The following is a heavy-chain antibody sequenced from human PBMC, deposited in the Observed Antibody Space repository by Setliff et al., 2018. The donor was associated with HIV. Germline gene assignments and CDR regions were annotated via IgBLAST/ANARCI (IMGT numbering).Heavy chain of an antibody. V-gene: IGHV1-46*01. J-gene: IGHJ4*02. CDR3: ARTASGSPKSAFDY. CDR1: GYTFTSYY. CDR2: INPSGDST. D-gene: IGHD1-26*01. Sequence: ASVKVSCKASGYTFTSYYMHWVRQAPGQGLEWMGIINPSGDSTNYAQKFQGRVTLTRDTSTSTVYMELGSLRSEDTAVYYCARTASGSPKSAFDYWGQGTLVTVSS.